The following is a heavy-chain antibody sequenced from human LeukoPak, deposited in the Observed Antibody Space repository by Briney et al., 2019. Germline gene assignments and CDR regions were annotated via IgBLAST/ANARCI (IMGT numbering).Heavy chain of an antibody. V-gene: IGHV3-21*01. J-gene: IGHJ4*02. CDR2: ISSSSSYI. D-gene: IGHD2-2*01. CDR3: ASQVDQLPN. CDR1: GFTFSSYS. Sequence: VGSLRLSCAASGFTFSSYSMNWVRQAPGKGLEWVSSISSSSSYIYYAHSVKGRFTTSRDNAKNSLYLQMNSLRAEDTAVYYCASQVDQLPNWGQGTLVTVSS.